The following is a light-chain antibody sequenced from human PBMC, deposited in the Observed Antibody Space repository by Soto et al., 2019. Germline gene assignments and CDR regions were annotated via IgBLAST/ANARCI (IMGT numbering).Light chain of an antibody. CDR2: STN. V-gene: IGLV8-61*01. Sequence: QTVVTQEPSFSVSPGGTVTLTCGLSSGSVSTSSYPSWYQQTPGQAPRTLIYSTNTRSSGVPDRFSGSILGNKAALTITGAQADDESDYYCVLYMGSGISLFGGGTKL. CDR1: SGSVSTSSY. J-gene: IGLJ2*01. CDR3: VLYMGSGISL.